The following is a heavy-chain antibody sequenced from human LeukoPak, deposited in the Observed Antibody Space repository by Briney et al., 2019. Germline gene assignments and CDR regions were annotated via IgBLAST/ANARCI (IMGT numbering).Heavy chain of an antibody. D-gene: IGHD6-13*01. J-gene: IGHJ5*02. Sequence: ASVKVSCKASGYTFICYYIHWVRQAPGQGHEWMGWINPNSGGTKYAQKFQGRVTMTRDTSISTAYMELSSLRSDDTAVYYCARRIVVAAAGKRGPWFDPWGQGTLVTVSS. V-gene: IGHV1-2*02. CDR1: GYTFICYY. CDR3: ARRIVVAAAGKRGPWFDP. CDR2: INPNSGGT.